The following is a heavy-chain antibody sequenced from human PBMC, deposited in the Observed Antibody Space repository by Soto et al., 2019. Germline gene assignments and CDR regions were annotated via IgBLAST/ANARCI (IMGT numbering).Heavy chain of an antibody. CDR3: ARDKISGWYHQFDY. J-gene: IGHJ4*02. CDR2: IYHSGST. CDR1: GYSISSGYY. Sequence: PSETLSLTCAVSGYSISSGYYWGWIRQPPGKGLEWIGSIYHSGSTYYNPSLKSRVTISVDTSKNQFSLKLSSVTAADTAVYYCARDKISGWYHQFDYWGQGTLVTVYS. D-gene: IGHD6-19*01. V-gene: IGHV4-38-2*02.